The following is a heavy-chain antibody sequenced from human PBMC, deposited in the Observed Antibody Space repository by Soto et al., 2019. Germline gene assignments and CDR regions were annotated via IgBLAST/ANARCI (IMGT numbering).Heavy chain of an antibody. CDR2: INPSGGST. CDR1: GFAFXSYS. D-gene: IGHD1-20*01. V-gene: IGHV1-46*01. CDR3: ARGLYNPFDY. J-gene: IGHJ4*02. Sequence: SVKVSSKERGFAFXSYSMHSVCQAPGQRLEWMGIINPSGGSTSYAQKFQGRVTITRDTSTSTVYMELSSLRSEDTAVYYCARGLYNPFDYWGQGTLVTVSS.